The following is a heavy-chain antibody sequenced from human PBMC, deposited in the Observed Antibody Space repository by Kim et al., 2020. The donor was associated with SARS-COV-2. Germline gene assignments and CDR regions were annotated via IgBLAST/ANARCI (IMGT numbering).Heavy chain of an antibody. V-gene: IGHV4-39*07. J-gene: IGHJ4*02. CDR2: VYYTGST. CDR3: ARQTGYSFDYFDS. D-gene: IGHD5-18*01. CDR1: GGSISSNSYY. Sequence: ETLSLTCTVSGGSISSNSYYWGWIRQPPGKGLEWIGSVYYTGSTDDNPSLKSRVTITVDTSKNQMSLKLTSVTAADTAVYYCARQTGYSFDYFDSWGQGTLVSVSS.